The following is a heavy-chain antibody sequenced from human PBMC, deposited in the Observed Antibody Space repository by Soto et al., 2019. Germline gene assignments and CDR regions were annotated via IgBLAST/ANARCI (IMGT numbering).Heavy chain of an antibody. D-gene: IGHD1-26*01. J-gene: IGHJ4*02. CDR3: AREVGATQECYFDY. CDR1: GYTFTGYY. CDR2: INPNSGGT. Sequence: ASVKVSCKASGYTFTGYYMHWVRQAPGQGLEWMGWINPNSGGTNYAQKFQGRVTMTRDTSISTAYMELSRLRSDDTAVYYCAREVGATQECYFDYWGQGTLVTVS. V-gene: IGHV1-2*02.